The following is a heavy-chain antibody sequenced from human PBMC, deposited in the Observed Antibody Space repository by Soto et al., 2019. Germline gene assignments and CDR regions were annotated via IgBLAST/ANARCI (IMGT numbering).Heavy chain of an antibody. V-gene: IGHV4-34*02. Sequence: QVQLQQCGAGLLKPSETLSLTCGVYGGSFSGYYWSWIRQPPGKGLEWFGEVNHSGGIDYNPSLKSRVTISVDTSKNQFSLKLSSVTAADTAVYYCAGRNGYYSGIDYWGQGTLVTVSS. J-gene: IGHJ4*02. CDR3: AGRNGYYSGIDY. CDR1: GGSFSGYY. CDR2: VNHSGGI. D-gene: IGHD3-22*01.